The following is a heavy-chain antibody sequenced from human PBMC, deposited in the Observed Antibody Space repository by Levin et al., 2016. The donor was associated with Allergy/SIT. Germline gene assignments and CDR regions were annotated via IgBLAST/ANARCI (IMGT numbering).Heavy chain of an antibody. J-gene: IGHJ6*02. V-gene: IGHV1-2*02. Sequence: WVRQAPGQGLEWMGWINPNSGGTNYAQKFQGRVTMTRDTSISTAYMELSRLRSDDTAVYYCARGCGGDCLPYYYYGMDVWGQGTTVTVSS. CDR3: ARGCGGDCLPYYYYGMDV. CDR2: INPNSGGT. D-gene: IGHD2-21*02.